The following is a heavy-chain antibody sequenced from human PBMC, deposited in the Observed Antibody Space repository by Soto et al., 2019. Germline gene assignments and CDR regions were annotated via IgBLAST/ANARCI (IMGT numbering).Heavy chain of an antibody. D-gene: IGHD2-2*01. CDR1: GFTFSSYE. CDR2: IVSSGSAF. V-gene: IGHV3-48*03. Sequence: EVQLVESGGALVHPGGSLRLSCAASGFTFSSYEMNWVRQAPGKGLEWVSHIVSSGSAFYFADSVQGRFSISRDNVKNSLYLQMTSLRVEDTAVYYCARSHCSTTNCSNTYYYGMDVGGQGTTVTVSS. CDR3: ARSHCSTTNCSNTYYYGMDV. J-gene: IGHJ6*02.